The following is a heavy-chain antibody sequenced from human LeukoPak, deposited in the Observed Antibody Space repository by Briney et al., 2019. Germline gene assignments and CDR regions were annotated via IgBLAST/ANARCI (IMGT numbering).Heavy chain of an antibody. V-gene: IGHV4-39*07. CDR1: GGSISSSIYN. D-gene: IGHD3-22*01. Sequence: PSETLSLTCAVFGGSISSSIYNWGWIRQPPGKGLEWIGSLHYSGSIDYNPSLKSRVTISADRSKNQFSLKLNSVTAADTAVYYCSRDTDDSSGYSDHWGQGTLVIVFS. J-gene: IGHJ4*02. CDR2: LHYSGSI. CDR3: SRDTDDSSGYSDH.